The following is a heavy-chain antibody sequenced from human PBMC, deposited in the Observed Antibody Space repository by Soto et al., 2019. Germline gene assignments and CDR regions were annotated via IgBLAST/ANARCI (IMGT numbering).Heavy chain of an antibody. Sequence: PGGSLRLSCAASGFTFSSYSMNWVRQAPGKGLEWVSSISSSSSSYIYYADSVKGRFTISRDNAKNSLYLQMNSLRAEDTAVYYCARGGGDYEVDYYYMDVWGKGTTVTVSS. V-gene: IGHV3-21*01. CDR3: ARGGGDYEVDYYYMDV. CDR1: GFTFSSYS. CDR2: ISSSSSSYI. J-gene: IGHJ6*03. D-gene: IGHD4-17*01.